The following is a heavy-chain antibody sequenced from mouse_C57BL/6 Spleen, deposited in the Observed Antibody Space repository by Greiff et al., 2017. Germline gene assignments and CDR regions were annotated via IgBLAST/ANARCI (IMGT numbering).Heavy chain of an antibody. Sequence: VQLQQPGAELVKPGASVKLSCKASGYTFTSYWMQWVKQRPGQGLEWIGEIDPSDSSTNYNQKFKGKATLTVDTSSSTAYMQLSSLTSEDSAVYYWARGGGYYRYFDVWGTGTTVTVSS. J-gene: IGHJ1*03. CDR2: IDPSDSST. CDR1: GYTFTSYW. D-gene: IGHD1-1*02. V-gene: IGHV1-50*01. CDR3: ARGGGYYRYFDV.